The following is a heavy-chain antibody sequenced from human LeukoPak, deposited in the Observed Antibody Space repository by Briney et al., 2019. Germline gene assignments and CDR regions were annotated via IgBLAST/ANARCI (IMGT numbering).Heavy chain of an antibody. V-gene: IGHV1-18*01. Sequence: SVKVSCKASGYTFTTYAISWVRQAPGQGLEWMGWIGAYDGKTNYAQEFQGRVTVTTDTSTSTAYMELRSLTSDDTAVYYCARVRDFWSGHYNWFDPWGQGTLVTVSS. CDR3: ARVRDFWSGHYNWFDP. CDR2: IGAYDGKT. CDR1: GYTFTTYA. D-gene: IGHD3-3*01. J-gene: IGHJ5*02.